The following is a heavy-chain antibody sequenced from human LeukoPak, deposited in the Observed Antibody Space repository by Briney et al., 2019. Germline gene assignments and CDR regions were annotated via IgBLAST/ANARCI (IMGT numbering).Heavy chain of an antibody. CDR3: ARVWYGDYGGFFDY. V-gene: IGHV4-30-2*01. Sequence: SQTLSLTCAVSGGSISSGGYSWSWIRQPPGKGLEWIGYIYHSGSTYYNPSLKSRVTISVDRSKNQFSLKLSSVTAADTAVYYCARVWYGDYGGFFDYWGQGTLVTVSS. CDR1: GGSISSGGYS. D-gene: IGHD4-17*01. J-gene: IGHJ4*02. CDR2: IYHSGST.